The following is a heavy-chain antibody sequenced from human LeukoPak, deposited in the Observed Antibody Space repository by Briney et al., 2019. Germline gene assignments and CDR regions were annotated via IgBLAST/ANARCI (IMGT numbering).Heavy chain of an antibody. D-gene: IGHD7-27*01. Sequence: PGGSLRLSCAASGFTFSSYSMTWVRLAPGKGLEWVSVISGSGGNTVYADSVKGRFTISRDNTKNSLYLQMNSLRAEDTAVYFCVRDLGHSRHYFEYWGQGALVTVSS. V-gene: IGHV3-23*01. J-gene: IGHJ4*02. CDR2: ISGSGGNT. CDR3: VRDLGHSRHYFEY. CDR1: GFTFSSYS.